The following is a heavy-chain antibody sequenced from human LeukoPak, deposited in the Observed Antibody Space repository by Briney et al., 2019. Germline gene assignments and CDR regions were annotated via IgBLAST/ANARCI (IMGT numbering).Heavy chain of an antibody. V-gene: IGHV3-48*03. CDR1: KFTFSTYE. CDR3: ARASSSWYYFDY. D-gene: IGHD6-13*01. Sequence: GGSLRLSCAASKFTFSTYEMNWVRQAPGKGLEWVSYISRSGSTIYYADSVKGRFTISRDNAKNSLYLQMNSLRAEDTAVYYCARASSSWYYFDYWGQGTLVTVSS. J-gene: IGHJ4*02. CDR2: ISRSGSTI.